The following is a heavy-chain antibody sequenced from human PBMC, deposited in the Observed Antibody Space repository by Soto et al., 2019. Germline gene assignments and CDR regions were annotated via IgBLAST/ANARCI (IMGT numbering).Heavy chain of an antibody. Sequence: SETLSLTCTVPGGSMSSYYWTWIRQPAGKGLEWIGRVYSSGGTHYNPSLKSRVTISRDNARNSLYLQMNRLGVDDTALYFCARATYNWNHEYWGQGTQVTVSS. D-gene: IGHD1-20*01. J-gene: IGHJ4*02. CDR3: ARATYNWNHEY. CDR2: VYSSGGT. V-gene: IGHV4-4*07. CDR1: GGSMSSYY.